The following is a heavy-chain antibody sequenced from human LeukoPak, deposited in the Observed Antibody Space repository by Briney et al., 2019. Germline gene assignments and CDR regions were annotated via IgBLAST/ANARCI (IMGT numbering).Heavy chain of an antibody. CDR2: IGSGSSHI. CDR1: GFTFSNST. Sequence: GGSLRLFCAASGFTFSNSTMNWVRQAPGEGLEWVSFIGSGSSHIHYADSVKGRFTISRDNAKNSLYLQMNSLRAEDTAVYYCVRDWRFDSSVLVGFDSWGQGTLVTVSS. D-gene: IGHD6-6*01. CDR3: VRDWRFDSSVLVGFDS. V-gene: IGHV3-48*01. J-gene: IGHJ4*02.